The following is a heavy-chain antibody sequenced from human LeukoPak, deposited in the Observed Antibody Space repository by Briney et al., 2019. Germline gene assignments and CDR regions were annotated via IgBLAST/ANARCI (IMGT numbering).Heavy chain of an antibody. V-gene: IGHV4-34*01. CDR3: ARDLDGAFGH. J-gene: IGHJ4*02. Sequence: SETLSLTCAVYGGSFSGYYWSWIRQPPGKGLEWIGEINHSGSTNYNPSLKSRVTISVDTSKNQFSLKLSSVTAADTAVYYCARDLDGAFGHWGQGTLVTVSS. CDR1: GGSFSGYY. CDR2: INHSGST. D-gene: IGHD5-24*01.